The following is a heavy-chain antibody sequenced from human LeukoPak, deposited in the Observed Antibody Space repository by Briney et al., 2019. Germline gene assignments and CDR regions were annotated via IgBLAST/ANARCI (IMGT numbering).Heavy chain of an antibody. CDR1: GFTFSSYG. V-gene: IGHV3-21*01. Sequence: PGGSLRLSCAASGFTFSSYGMNWVRQAPGKGLEWVSSISSSSSYIYYADSVKGRFTVSRDNAKNSLYLQMNSLRAEDTAVYYCARDNGAVAGPAYYFDYWGQGTLVTVSS. D-gene: IGHD6-19*01. J-gene: IGHJ4*02. CDR3: ARDNGAVAGPAYYFDY. CDR2: ISSSSSYI.